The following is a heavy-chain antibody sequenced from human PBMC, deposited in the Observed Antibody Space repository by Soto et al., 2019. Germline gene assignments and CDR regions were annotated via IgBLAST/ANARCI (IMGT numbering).Heavy chain of an antibody. D-gene: IGHD2-15*01. CDR3: ASARGYCSGGSCYSTFDP. V-gene: IGHV1-46*01. CDR1: GYTSTSYY. Sequence: ASVKVSCKAPGYTSTSYYMHWVRQAPGQGLEWMGIINPSGGSTSYAQKFQGRVTMTRDTSTSTVYMELSSLRSEDTAVYYCASARGYCSGGSCYSTFDPWGQGTLVTVSS. CDR2: INPSGGST. J-gene: IGHJ5*02.